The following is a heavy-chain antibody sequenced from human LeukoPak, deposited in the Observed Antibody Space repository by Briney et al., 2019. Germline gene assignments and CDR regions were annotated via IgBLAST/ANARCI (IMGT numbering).Heavy chain of an antibody. CDR3: ARNSVAVPGDDY. CDR2: ISPDGTEK. CDR1: GFTFSSFW. D-gene: IGHD6-19*01. V-gene: IGHV3-7*04. Sequence: GGSLRLSCSASGFTFSSFWMSWVRQAPGKGLEWVANISPDGTEKYYVDSVKGRFTISRDNAKNSLYLQMNSLRDADTAVYYCARNSVAVPGDDYWGQGTLVTVSS. J-gene: IGHJ4*02.